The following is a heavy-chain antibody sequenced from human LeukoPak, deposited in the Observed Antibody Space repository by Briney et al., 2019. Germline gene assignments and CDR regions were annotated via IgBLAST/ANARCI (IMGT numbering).Heavy chain of an antibody. CDR2: ISVDGGST. J-gene: IGHJ4*02. V-gene: IGHV3-43*02. CDR1: GFTFDDYA. CDR3: AKDVALWFGELFQK. D-gene: IGHD3-10*01. Sequence: GGSLRLSCAASGFTFDDYAMHWVRQAPGKGLEWVSLISVDGGSTYYADSVKGRFTISRDNSKNSLYLRMNSLRTEDTALYYCAKDVALWFGELFQKWGQGTLVTVSS.